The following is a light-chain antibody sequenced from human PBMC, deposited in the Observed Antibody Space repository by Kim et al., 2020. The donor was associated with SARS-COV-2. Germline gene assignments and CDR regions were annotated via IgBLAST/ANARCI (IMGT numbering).Light chain of an antibody. CDR3: QKYDNAPDT. Sequence: ASVGDRVTITSRASQGIGSSLAWYQQKPGKVPKLLIYHASNLQSGAPSRFSGSGSGTDFALTISGLQPEDVASYYCQKYDNAPDTFGQGTRLEIK. V-gene: IGKV1-27*01. CDR1: QGIGSS. CDR2: HAS. J-gene: IGKJ5*01.